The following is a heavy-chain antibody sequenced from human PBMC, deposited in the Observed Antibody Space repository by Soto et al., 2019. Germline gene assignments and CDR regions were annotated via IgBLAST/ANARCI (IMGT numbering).Heavy chain of an antibody. V-gene: IGHV3-33*01. CDR1: GFTFISYG. Sequence: QVLLVESGGGVVQPGRSLRLSCAASGFTFISYGMHRVRQAPGKGLEWVAGIWYDGSNKYSADSVKRQFTISRDNSMNSQYLQMNSLRAEDTAVYYCAREREVYSSSPVGYWRQGTLVQDSS. CDR2: IWYDGSNK. CDR3: AREREVYSSSPVGY. J-gene: IGHJ4*02. D-gene: IGHD6-13*01.